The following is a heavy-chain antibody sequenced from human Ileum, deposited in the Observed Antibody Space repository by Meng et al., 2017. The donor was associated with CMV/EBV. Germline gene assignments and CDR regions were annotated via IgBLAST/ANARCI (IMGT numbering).Heavy chain of an antibody. CDR2: INQYGST. CDR1: GSFSPYT. Sequence: QVQIQQGGAGLLKPSETLSLTCSLGGSFSPYTWSWIRQAPGKGLEWIGEINQYGSTNFNPSVKSRVTISGDTSKNQFSLRLNSVTAADAAVYYCVTADHHAIKYWGQGTLVTVSS. D-gene: IGHD5-12*01. V-gene: IGHV4-34*01. CDR3: VTADHHAIKY. J-gene: IGHJ4*02.